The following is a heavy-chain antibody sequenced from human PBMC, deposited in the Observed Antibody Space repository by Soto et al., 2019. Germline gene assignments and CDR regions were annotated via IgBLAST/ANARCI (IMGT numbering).Heavy chain of an antibody. V-gene: IGHV2-70*11. CDR3: ARSPPYDYVWGRLGGYGMDV. CDR2: IDWDDDK. Sequence: SGPTLVNPTQTLTLTCTFSGFSLSTSGMCVSWIRQPPGKALEWLARIDWDDDKYYSTSLKTRLTISKDTSKNQVVLTMTNMEPVDTATYYCARSPPYDYVWGRLGGYGMDVWGQGTTVTVSS. D-gene: IGHD3-16*01. CDR1: GFSLSTSGMC. J-gene: IGHJ6*02.